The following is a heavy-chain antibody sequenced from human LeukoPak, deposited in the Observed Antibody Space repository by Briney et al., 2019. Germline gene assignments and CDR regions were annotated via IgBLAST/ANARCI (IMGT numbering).Heavy chain of an antibody. CDR1: GFTFSDYS. V-gene: IGHV3-48*01. D-gene: IGHD5-24*01. CDR2: IGIDSGNT. CDR3: ARDYKYAFDN. Sequence: GGSLRLSCAASGFTFSDYSMNWVRQAQGKGLEWISYIGIDSGNTNYADSVKGRFTISGDKAKNSLYLQMNSLRVEDTAVYYCARDYKYAFDNWGQGTLVTVSS. J-gene: IGHJ4*02.